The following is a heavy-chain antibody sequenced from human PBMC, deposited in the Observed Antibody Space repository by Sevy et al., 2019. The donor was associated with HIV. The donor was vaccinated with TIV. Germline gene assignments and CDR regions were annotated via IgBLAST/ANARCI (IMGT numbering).Heavy chain of an antibody. CDR1: GFTFSSYG. Sequence: GGSLRLSCAASGFTFSSYGMHWVRQAPGKGLEWVALIWFDGSNTYYADSVMGRFTISREIAKNTLHLQMNRLRGEDTAVYYCARDLEFYDNGDYGPAFMPDYWGQGTLVTVSS. D-gene: IGHD4-17*01. CDR2: IWFDGSNT. J-gene: IGHJ4*02. V-gene: IGHV3-33*01. CDR3: ARDLEFYDNGDYGPAFMPDY.